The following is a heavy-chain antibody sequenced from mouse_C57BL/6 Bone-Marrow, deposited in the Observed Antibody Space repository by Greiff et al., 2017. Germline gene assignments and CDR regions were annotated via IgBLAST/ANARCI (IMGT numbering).Heavy chain of an antibody. CDR3: AREGLRRGVVYFDY. CDR2: IWSGGST. V-gene: IGHV2-2*01. J-gene: IGHJ2*01. D-gene: IGHD2-4*01. Sequence: VQLMESGPGLVQPSQCLTITCTASGFSLTSYGVHWVRQSPGKGLEWLGVIWSGGSTDYNAAFISRLSISTDNSKSQVFFKMNSLQADDAAIYYCAREGLRRGVVYFDYWGQGTPLTVSS. CDR1: GFSLTSYG.